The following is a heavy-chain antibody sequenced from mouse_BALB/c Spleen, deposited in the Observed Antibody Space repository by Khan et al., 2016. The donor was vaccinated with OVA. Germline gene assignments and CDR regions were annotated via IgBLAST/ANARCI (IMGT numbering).Heavy chain of an antibody. Sequence: QLEESGPGLVKPSQSLSLTCTVTGYSITSDYAWNWIRQFPGNKLEWMGYISSSGSTNYNPALKSRISITRETSKNTVFLQLNSVTTDDTATYYCASDGSRYTYAMDYWGQGTSVTVSS. CDR1: GYSITSDYA. CDR2: ISSSGST. V-gene: IGHV3-2*02. CDR3: ASDGSRYTYAMDY. J-gene: IGHJ4*01. D-gene: IGHD2-3*01.